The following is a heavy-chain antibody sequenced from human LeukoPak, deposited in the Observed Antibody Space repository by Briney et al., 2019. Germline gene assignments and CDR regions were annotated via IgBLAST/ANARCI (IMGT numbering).Heavy chain of an antibody. CDR1: GGAFNNYY. CDR2: FYTSGRT. CDR3: AGGAHSSSGKCSFFDY. J-gene: IGHJ4*02. D-gene: IGHD3-22*01. V-gene: IGHV4-4*07. Sequence: KSSETLSLTCTVSGGAFNNYYWSWIRQPAGKGLEWIGRFYTSGRTNYKSSLKSPLTMSVDTSKSQLSLNLSSVTAAETAVYYWAGGAHSSSGKCSFFDYWGQGTLVTVSS.